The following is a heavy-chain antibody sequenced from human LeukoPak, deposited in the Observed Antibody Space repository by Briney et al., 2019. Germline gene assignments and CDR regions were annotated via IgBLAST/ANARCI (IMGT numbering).Heavy chain of an antibody. D-gene: IGHD5-18*01. CDR3: ARGSPDTSMALHIDH. J-gene: IGHJ4*02. Sequence: ASVKVSCKASGYTFTDNYMHWVRQAPGQALEWMGWINPNSGGTNFAQKFQGRVTMTRDTSISTAYLDLSRLTSDDTAVYYCARGSPDTSMALHIDHWGQGTLVTVSS. CDR1: GYTFTDNY. V-gene: IGHV1-2*02. CDR2: INPNSGGT.